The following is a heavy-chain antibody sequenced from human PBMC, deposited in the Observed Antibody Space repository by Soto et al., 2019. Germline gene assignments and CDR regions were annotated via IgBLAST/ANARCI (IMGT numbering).Heavy chain of an antibody. Sequence: QVQLVESGGGLVKSGGALRLSCAASGFTFSDYFMAWIRQAPGKGLEWVSYIGTGGSTAFYADSVKGRFTIARDNAQNSLYRHMNTLRAEDTAVYYCARSAATPDGWWGYGLDVWGQGTTVTVS. CDR2: IGTGGSTA. J-gene: IGHJ6*02. V-gene: IGHV3-11*01. CDR1: GFTFSDYF. CDR3: ARSAATPDGWWGYGLDV. D-gene: IGHD2-15*01.